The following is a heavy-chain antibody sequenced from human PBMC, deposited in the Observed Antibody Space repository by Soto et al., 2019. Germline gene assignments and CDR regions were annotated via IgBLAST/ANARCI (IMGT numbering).Heavy chain of an antibody. Sequence: ASVKVSCKASGYTFTSYGISWVRQAPGQGLEWMGWISAYNGNTNYAQKLQGRVTMTTDTSTSTAYMELRSLRSDDTAVYYCARDVPYYYDSSGPGDYWGRGTLVTVSS. CDR3: ARDVPYYYDSSGPGDY. D-gene: IGHD3-22*01. CDR2: ISAYNGNT. V-gene: IGHV1-18*04. CDR1: GYTFTSYG. J-gene: IGHJ4*02.